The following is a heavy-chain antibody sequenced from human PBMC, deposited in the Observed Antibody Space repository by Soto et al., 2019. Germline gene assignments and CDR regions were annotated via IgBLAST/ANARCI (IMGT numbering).Heavy chain of an antibody. CDR1: GGSVTSAMHH. J-gene: IGHJ6*02. CDR2: VYYTGVT. D-gene: IGHD5-18*01. Sequence: PSDTPSLTSTVCGGSVTSAMHHGSWIRHPPGKGLEWIGYVYYTGVTNYNPSLKSRVTISVDTSKNQFSLKLTSVTAADTAVYYCAKGGIQVPFVWGQGTTGTLSS. CDR3: AKGGIQVPFV. V-gene: IGHV4-61*01.